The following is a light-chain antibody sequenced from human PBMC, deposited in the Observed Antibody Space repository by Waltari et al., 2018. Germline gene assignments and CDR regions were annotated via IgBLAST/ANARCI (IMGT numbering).Light chain of an antibody. CDR1: SSNIGTNI. J-gene: IGLJ3*02. CDR3: TAWDDSLNTWV. V-gene: IGLV1-44*01. Sequence: QSVLTQPSSASGTPGQEITISCSGGSSNIGTNIVNWYQQLPGTAPKLLIFTNNPRPPGVPDRFSGSRSGTSASLAISGLQSEDDETAYYCTAWDDSLNTWVFGGGTKLTVL. CDR2: TNN.